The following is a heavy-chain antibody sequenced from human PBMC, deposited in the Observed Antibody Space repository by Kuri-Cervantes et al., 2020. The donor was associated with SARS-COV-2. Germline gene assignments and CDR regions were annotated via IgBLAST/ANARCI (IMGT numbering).Heavy chain of an antibody. CDR3: ARDHCSSTSCYL. CDR2: ISGSGGST. Sequence: GGSLRLSCAASGFTFSSYAMSWVRQAPGKGLEWVSAISGSGGSTYYADSEKGRFTISRDNSKNTLYLQMNSLRAEDTAVYYCARDHCSSTSCYLWGQGTMVTVSS. D-gene: IGHD2-2*01. J-gene: IGHJ3*01. V-gene: IGHV3-23*01. CDR1: GFTFSSYA.